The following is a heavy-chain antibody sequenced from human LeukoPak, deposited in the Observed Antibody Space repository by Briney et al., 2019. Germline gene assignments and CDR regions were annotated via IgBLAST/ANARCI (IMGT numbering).Heavy chain of an antibody. CDR2: ISGSGGNT. Sequence: GGSLRLSCAASGFAFSNYNMNWVRQAPGKGLEWVSAISGSGGNTYYADSVKGRFTISRDNSKNTLYLQMNSLRAEDTALYYCAKPAKTDYADYWGQGTLVTVSS. CDR3: AKPAKTDYADY. J-gene: IGHJ4*02. D-gene: IGHD1-14*01. V-gene: IGHV3-23*01. CDR1: GFAFSNYN.